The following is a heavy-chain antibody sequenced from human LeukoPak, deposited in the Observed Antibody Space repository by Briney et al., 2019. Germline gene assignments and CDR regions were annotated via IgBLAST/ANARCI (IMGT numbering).Heavy chain of an antibody. J-gene: IGHJ4*02. CDR3: ARDGLGSSSPFYYFDY. D-gene: IGHD6-6*01. Sequence: SETLSLTCTVSGGSISSYYWRLIRQPPGKGLEWIGYIYYSGSTNYNPSLKSRVTISVDTSKNQFSLKLSSVTAADTAVYYCARDGLGSSSPFYYFDYWAREPWSPSPQ. CDR1: GGSISSYY. CDR2: IYYSGST. V-gene: IGHV4-59*01.